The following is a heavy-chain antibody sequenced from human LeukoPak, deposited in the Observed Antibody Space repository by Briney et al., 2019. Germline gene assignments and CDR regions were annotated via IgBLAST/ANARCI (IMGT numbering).Heavy chain of an antibody. V-gene: IGHV3-21*01. D-gene: IGHD2-15*01. CDR3: ARDWWRYYYMDV. J-gene: IGHJ6*03. Sequence: GGSLRLSCAASGFTFSSYSMNWVRQAPGKGLEWVSSISSSSSYIYYADSVKGRFTISGDNAKNSLYLQMNSLRAEDTAVYYCARDWWRYYYMDVWGKGTTVTVSS. CDR1: GFTFSSYS. CDR2: ISSSSSYI.